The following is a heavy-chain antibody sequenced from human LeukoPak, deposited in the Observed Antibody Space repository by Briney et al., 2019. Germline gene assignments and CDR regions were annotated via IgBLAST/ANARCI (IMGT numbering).Heavy chain of an antibody. J-gene: IGHJ6*03. CDR2: IKSKTDGGTT. Sequence: GGSLRLSCAASGFTFSNAWMSWVRQAPGKGLEWVGRIKSKTDGGTTDYAAPVKGRFTISRDDSKNTLYLQMNSLKTEDTAVYYCTTGLCEYYDFWSGYYGSCPHYYMDVWGKGTTVTVSS. D-gene: IGHD3-3*01. CDR1: GFTFSNAW. V-gene: IGHV3-15*01. CDR3: TTGLCEYYDFWSGYYGSCPHYYMDV.